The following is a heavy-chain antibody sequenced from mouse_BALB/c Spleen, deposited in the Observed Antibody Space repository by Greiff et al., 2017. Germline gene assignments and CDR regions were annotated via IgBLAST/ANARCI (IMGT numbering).Heavy chain of an antibody. CDR3: ARSGWDGPFAY. D-gene: IGHD4-1*01. CDR2: INPGSGGT. CDR1: GYAFTNYL. Sequence: VQLQQSGAELVRPGTSVKVSCKASGYAFTNYLIEWVKQRPGQGLEWIGVINPGSGGTNYNEKFKGKATFTADTSSNTAYMQLSSLTSEDSAVYYCARSGWDGPFAYWGQGTLVTVSA. J-gene: IGHJ3*01. V-gene: IGHV1-54*02.